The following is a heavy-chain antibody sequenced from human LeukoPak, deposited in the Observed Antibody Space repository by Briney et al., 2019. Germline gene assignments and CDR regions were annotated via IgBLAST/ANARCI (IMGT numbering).Heavy chain of an antibody. CDR3: ARDSGAVAGNPFDY. V-gene: IGHV1-18*01. D-gene: IGHD6-19*01. CDR2: MSAYNGNT. CDR1: GYTFTSYG. J-gene: IGHJ4*02. Sequence: ASVKVSCKASGYTFTSYGISWVRQAPGQGLEWMGWMSAYNGNTNYAQKLQGRVTMNTATSTSTAYIELRSLRSDDTAVYYCARDSGAVAGNPFDYWGQGTLVTVSS.